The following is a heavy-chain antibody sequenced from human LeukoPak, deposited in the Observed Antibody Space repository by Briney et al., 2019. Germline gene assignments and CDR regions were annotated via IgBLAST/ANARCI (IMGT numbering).Heavy chain of an antibody. CDR3: GATIKRDYGATTLDY. D-gene: IGHD4-17*01. CDR2: MYNRGNT. Sequence: PSETLSLTCTVSGGSISSFYWSWIRQPPGKGLEWIGHMYNRGNTNYNPSLKSRVTISEDTSQNQLSLQLRSVTAADTAVYYCGATIKRDYGATTLDYWGQETLVTVSS. J-gene: IGHJ4*02. V-gene: IGHV4-59*01. CDR1: GGSISSFY.